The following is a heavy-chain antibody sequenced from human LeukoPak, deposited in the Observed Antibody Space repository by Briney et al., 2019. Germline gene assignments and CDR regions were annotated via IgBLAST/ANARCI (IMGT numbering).Heavy chain of an antibody. J-gene: IGHJ3*02. D-gene: IGHD1-1*01. CDR3: ARDLDWAFDI. V-gene: IGHV3-48*02. Sequence: PGGSLRPSCAASRFSFSSYSMNWVRQAPGKGLEWISNIRSRSSGTYYADSVQGRFTISRDDAKSSLYLQMNSLRDEDTAAYYCARDLDWAFDIWGQGTVVTVST. CDR1: RFSFSSYS. CDR2: IRSRSSGT.